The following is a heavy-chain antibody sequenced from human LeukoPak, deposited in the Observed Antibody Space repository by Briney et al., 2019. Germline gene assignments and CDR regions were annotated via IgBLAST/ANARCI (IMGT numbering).Heavy chain of an antibody. Sequence: SVKVSCKASGGTFSSYTISWVRQAPGRGLEWMGRIIPILGIANYAQKFQGRVTITADKSTSTAYMELSSLRSEDTAVNYCARDPRIKDHSSGYDDYWGQGTLVTVSS. CDR2: IIPILGIA. J-gene: IGHJ4*02. CDR1: GGTFSSYT. V-gene: IGHV1-69*04. CDR3: ARDPRIKDHSSGYDDY. D-gene: IGHD3-22*01.